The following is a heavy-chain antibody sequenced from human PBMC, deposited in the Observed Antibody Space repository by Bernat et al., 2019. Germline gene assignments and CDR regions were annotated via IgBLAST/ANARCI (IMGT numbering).Heavy chain of an antibody. CDR2: IYYSGST. CDR1: GGSISSSSYY. V-gene: IGHV4-39*01. Sequence: QLQLQESGPGLVKPSETLSLTCTVSGGSISSSSYYWGWIRQPPGKGLEWIGSIYYSGSTYYNPSLKSRVTISVDTSKNQFSLKLSSVTAADTAVYYCARQARVVVIKDAFDIWGQGTMDTVSS. D-gene: IGHD3-22*01. CDR3: ARQARVVVIKDAFDI. J-gene: IGHJ3*02.